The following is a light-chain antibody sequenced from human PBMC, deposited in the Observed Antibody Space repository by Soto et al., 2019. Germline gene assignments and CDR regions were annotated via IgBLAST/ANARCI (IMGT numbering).Light chain of an antibody. CDR2: KAS. J-gene: IGKJ2*01. Sequence: DIQMTQSPSTLSASVGDRVTITCRASQSISSWLAWYQQKPGTAPKLLIYKASALESGVPSRFSVSGSGTEFALTISSLQPDDFATYYCQQYDSYSYTFGQGTKVDI. V-gene: IGKV1-5*03. CDR1: QSISSW. CDR3: QQYDSYSYT.